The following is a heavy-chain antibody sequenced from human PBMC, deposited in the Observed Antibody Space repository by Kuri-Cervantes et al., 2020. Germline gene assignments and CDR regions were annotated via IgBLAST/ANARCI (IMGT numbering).Heavy chain of an antibody. J-gene: IGHJ4*02. CDR3: AKSLEAEWELLDY. D-gene: IGHD1-26*01. CDR1: GFTFSSYG. Sequence: GESLKISCAASGFTFSSYGMHWVRQAPGKGLEWVAVISYDGSNKYYADSVKGRFTISRDNSKNTLYLQMNSLRAEDTAVYYCAKSLEAEWELLDYWGQGTLVTVSS. V-gene: IGHV3-30*18. CDR2: ISYDGSNK.